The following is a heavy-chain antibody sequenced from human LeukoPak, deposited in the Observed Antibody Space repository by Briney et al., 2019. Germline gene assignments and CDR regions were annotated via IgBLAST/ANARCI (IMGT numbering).Heavy chain of an antibody. Sequence: ASVKVSCKASGYTFIDYYMNWVRQAPGQGLEWMGWINPNSGGTNYAQKFQGRDTMTRDTSISTAYMELSRLISDNTAVYYCARIPYYYGSGSYSLDYWGQGTLVTVSS. J-gene: IGHJ4*02. CDR3: ARIPYYYGSGSYSLDY. CDR2: INPNSGGT. V-gene: IGHV1-2*02. CDR1: GYTFIDYY. D-gene: IGHD3-10*01.